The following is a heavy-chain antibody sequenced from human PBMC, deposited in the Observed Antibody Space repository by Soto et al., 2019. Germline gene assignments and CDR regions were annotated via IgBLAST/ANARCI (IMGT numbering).Heavy chain of an antibody. Sequence: QVQLVQSGAEVKKPGASVKVSCKASGFTFITYDISWVRQAGQGLERMGWMNPSNGNTGYAQKFRGRLTMTRNTSISTAYMELSTLRSDDSAVYFCARRNERSGPYYLDLWGQGTLVTVSS. CDR1: GFTFITYD. CDR3: ARRNERSGPYYLDL. D-gene: IGHD6-25*01. V-gene: IGHV1-8*01. J-gene: IGHJ4*02. CDR2: MNPSNGNT.